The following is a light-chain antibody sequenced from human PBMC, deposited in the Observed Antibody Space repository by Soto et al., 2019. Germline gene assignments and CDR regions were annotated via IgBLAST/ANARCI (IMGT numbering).Light chain of an antibody. J-gene: IGKJ5*01. CDR2: GAS. CDR3: QQCGSSPAT. CDR1: QSVSNNY. Sequence: EIVLTQSPGTLSLSPGERATLSCRASQSVSNNYLAWYQQKPGQAPRLLIYGASNRATGIPDRFSGSGSGTDFTLTISRLEPEDFAVYYCQQCGSSPATFGQGTRLEI. V-gene: IGKV3-20*01.